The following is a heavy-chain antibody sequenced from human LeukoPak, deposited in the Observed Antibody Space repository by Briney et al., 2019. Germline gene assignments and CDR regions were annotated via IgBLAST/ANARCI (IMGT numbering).Heavy chain of an antibody. V-gene: IGHV3-74*01. CDR1: GFTFSSYW. D-gene: IGHD3-22*01. CDR3: AKDSSETFDY. CDR2: INTDGSST. J-gene: IGHJ4*02. Sequence: PGGPLRLSCAASGFTFSSYWMHWVRQAPGKGLVWVSRINTDGSSTSYADSVKGRFTISRDNSKNTLYLQMNSLRAEDTAVYYCAKDSSETFDYWGQGTLVTVSS.